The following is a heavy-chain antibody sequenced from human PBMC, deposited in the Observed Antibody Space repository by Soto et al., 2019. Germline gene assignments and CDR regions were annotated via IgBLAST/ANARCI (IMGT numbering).Heavy chain of an antibody. CDR2: ISGSGGST. V-gene: IGHV3-23*01. CDR3: AKDFPHLTSGSSPRIPYYYYYYYMDV. J-gene: IGHJ6*03. D-gene: IGHD3-10*01. CDR1: GFTFSSYA. Sequence: GGSLRLSCAASGFTFSSYAMSWVRQAPGKGLEWVSAISGSGGSTYYADSVKGRFTISRDNSKNTLYLQMNGLRAEDTAVYYCAKDFPHLTSGSSPRIPYYYYYYYMDVWGKGTTVTVSS.